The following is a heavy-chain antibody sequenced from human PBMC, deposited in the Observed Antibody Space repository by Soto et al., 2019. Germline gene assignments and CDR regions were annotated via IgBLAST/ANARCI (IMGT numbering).Heavy chain of an antibody. CDR3: AHPSSGYYYGPPTCDY. J-gene: IGHJ4*02. V-gene: IGHV2-5*01. CDR1: GFSLSSSGVG. CDR2: IYWNDDR. D-gene: IGHD3-22*01. Sequence: QITLKESGPTLVKPTQTLTLTCTFSGFSLSSSGVGVGWIRQPPGRALAWLTLIYWNDDRRYSPSLKSRLTITKDTSKNQVVLTMTNMDPVDTATYFCAHPSSGYYYGPPTCDYWGQGTLVTVSS.